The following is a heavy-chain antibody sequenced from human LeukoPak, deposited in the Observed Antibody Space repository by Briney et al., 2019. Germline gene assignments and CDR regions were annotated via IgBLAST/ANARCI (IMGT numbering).Heavy chain of an antibody. D-gene: IGHD6-13*01. Sequence: PGGSLRLSCAASGFTFSCCAMHWVRQAPGKGLEWVSVVSGPGSVTYYADSVKGRFTISRDNSKDTLYLQMNGLRAEDTAVYFCAKQSAGSAAWYSLHYDFWGQGTLVTVSS. CDR1: GFTFSCCA. CDR3: AKQSAGSAAWYSLHYDF. CDR2: VSGPGSVT. J-gene: IGHJ4*02. V-gene: IGHV3-23*01.